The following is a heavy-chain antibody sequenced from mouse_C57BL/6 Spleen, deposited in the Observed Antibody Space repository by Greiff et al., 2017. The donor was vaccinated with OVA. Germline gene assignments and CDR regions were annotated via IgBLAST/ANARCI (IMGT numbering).Heavy chain of an antibody. CDR1: GYTFTSYT. D-gene: IGHD2-5*01. J-gene: IGHJ2*01. CDR2: INPSSGYT. V-gene: IGHV1-4*01. CDR3: ARNYDYSNLDY. Sequence: QVHVKQSGAELARPGASVKMSCKASGYTFTSYTMHWVKQRPGQGLEWIGYINPSSGYTKYNQKFKDKATLTADKSSSTAYMQLSSLTSEDSAVYYCARNYDYSNLDYWGQGTTLTVSS.